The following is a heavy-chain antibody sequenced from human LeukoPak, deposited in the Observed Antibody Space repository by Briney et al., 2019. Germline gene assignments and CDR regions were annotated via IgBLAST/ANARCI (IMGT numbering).Heavy chain of an antibody. D-gene: IGHD1-1*01. CDR1: GFPLSGYG. Sequence: SGGSLRLSCTASGFPLSGYGMHWVRQAPGKGPEWVAAISSDGSKKDYADSVKGRFSISRDKSKNTLYLQMNSLRPEDTAVYYCATEYDNLDDYFDYWGQGTLVIVSS. CDR3: ATEYDNLDDYFDY. J-gene: IGHJ4*02. CDR2: ISSDGSKK. V-gene: IGHV3-30*03.